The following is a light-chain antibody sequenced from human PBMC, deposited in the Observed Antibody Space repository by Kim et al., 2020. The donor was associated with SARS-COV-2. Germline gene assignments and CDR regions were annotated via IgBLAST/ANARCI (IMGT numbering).Light chain of an antibody. V-gene: IGKV1-5*01. CDR3: QQHDTFLYT. J-gene: IGKJ2*01. Sequence: SASVGDSVPITWRASQTIDMSLAWYQQKPGKAPTLLISGASTWQSGVPSRFSGGGYGTEFTLTITSLQPDDFATYYCQQHDTFLYTFGQGTKLEI. CDR2: GAS. CDR1: QTIDMS.